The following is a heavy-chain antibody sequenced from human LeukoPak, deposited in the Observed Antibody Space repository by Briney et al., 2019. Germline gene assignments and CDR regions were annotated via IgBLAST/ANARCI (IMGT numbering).Heavy chain of an antibody. CDR1: GGSFSGYY. Sequence: SETLSLTCAVYGGSFSGYYWSWIRQPPGKGLEWIGEINHSGSTNYNPSLKSRVTISVDTSKNQFSLKLSSVTAADTAVYYCAGGYDMLNWFDPWGQGTLVTVSS. D-gene: IGHD3-9*01. CDR3: AGGYDMLNWFDP. CDR2: INHSGST. V-gene: IGHV4-34*01. J-gene: IGHJ5*02.